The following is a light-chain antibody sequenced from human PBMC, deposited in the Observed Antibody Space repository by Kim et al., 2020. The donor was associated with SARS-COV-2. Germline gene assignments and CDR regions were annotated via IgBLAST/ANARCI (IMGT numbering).Light chain of an antibody. J-gene: IGLJ2*01. CDR3: AAWDDSLSGG. Sequence: PGQTVTISCSGSRSDIGSNYVYWYQQLPGTAPKLLMYRNNQRPSGVPDRFSGSKSGTSASLAISGLRSGDEADYYCAAWDDSLSGGFGGGTQLTVL. CDR1: RSDIGSNY. CDR2: RNN. V-gene: IGLV1-47*01.